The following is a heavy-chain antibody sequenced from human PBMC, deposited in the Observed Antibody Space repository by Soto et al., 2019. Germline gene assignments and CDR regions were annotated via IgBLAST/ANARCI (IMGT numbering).Heavy chain of an antibody. Sequence: GGSLRLYCVASEFTFSSYAMSRVRQAPGKGLEWVSAISGSGKSTYYADSVQGRFAVSRDNSMSTLYLQMNILRDEDTAVYYCAKVPTGEMATVFQAFDIWGQGTMVTVSS. CDR3: AKVPTGEMATVFQAFDI. CDR1: EFTFSSYA. J-gene: IGHJ3*02. CDR2: ISGSGKST. D-gene: IGHD4-4*01. V-gene: IGHV3-23*01.